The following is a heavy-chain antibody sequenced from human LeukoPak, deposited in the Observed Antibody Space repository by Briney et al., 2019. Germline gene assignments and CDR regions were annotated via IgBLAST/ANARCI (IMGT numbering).Heavy chain of an antibody. D-gene: IGHD5-12*01. J-gene: IGHJ5*02. Sequence: SETLSLTCAVYGGSFSGYYWSWIRQPPGKGLEWIGEINHSGSTNYNPSLKSRVTISVDTSKNQFSLKLSSVTAADTAVYYCARSAVEMATISLADWFDPWGQGTLVTVSS. V-gene: IGHV4-34*01. CDR2: INHSGST. CDR1: GGSFSGYY. CDR3: ARSAVEMATISLADWFDP.